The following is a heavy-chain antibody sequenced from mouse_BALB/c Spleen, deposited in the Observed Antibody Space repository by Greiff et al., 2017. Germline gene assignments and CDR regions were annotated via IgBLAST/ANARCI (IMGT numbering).Heavy chain of an antibody. Sequence: VHLVESGPGLVAPSQSLSITCTVSGFSLTSYGVHWVRQPPGKGLEWLGVIWAGGRTNYNSTLMSRLSITKDNSKSQVFLKMNSLQTDDTAMYYCASELGGFAYWGQGTLVTVSA. CDR1: GFSLTSYG. D-gene: IGHD4-1*01. V-gene: IGHV2-9*02. J-gene: IGHJ3*01. CDR3: ASELGGFAY. CDR2: IWAGGRT.